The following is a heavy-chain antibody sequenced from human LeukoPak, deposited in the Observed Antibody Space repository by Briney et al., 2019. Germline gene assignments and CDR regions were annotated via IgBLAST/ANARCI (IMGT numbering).Heavy chain of an antibody. D-gene: IGHD5-12*01. CDR3: AKDIGSGYDYYYYMDV. V-gene: IGHV3-9*03. J-gene: IGHJ6*03. Sequence: PGRSLRLSCAASGFSFDDYAMHWVQQAPGKGLEWVSGISWNSGSIGYADSVKGRFTISRDNAKNSLYLQMNSLRAEDMALYYCAKDIGSGYDYYYYMDVWGKGTTVTVSS. CDR2: ISWNSGSI. CDR1: GFSFDDYA.